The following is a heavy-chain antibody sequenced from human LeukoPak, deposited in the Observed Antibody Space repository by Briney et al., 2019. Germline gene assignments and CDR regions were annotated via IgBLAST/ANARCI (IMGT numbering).Heavy chain of an antibody. D-gene: IGHD6-19*01. CDR2: IYHSGST. CDR1: GGSFSGYY. V-gene: IGHV4-34*01. Sequence: SETLSLTCAVYGGSFSGYYWSWIRQPPGKGLEWIGYIYHSGSTYYNPSLKSRVTISVDRSKNQFSLKLSSVTAADTAVYYCARRFGYSSGWYNYWGQGTLVTVSS. J-gene: IGHJ4*02. CDR3: ARRFGYSSGWYNY.